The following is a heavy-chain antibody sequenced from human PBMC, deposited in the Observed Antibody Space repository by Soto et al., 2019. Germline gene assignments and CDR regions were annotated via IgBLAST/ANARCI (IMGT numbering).Heavy chain of an antibody. Sequence: ASVKVSCKASGYTCTYYHVHWVRPAPGQGLEWMVILKPYGGDTTYAQKFQGRVTMTRDTSTSTVYMELSSLRSEDTALYYWARAPYTSGLLFYLDYGGQGALVTVSS. J-gene: IGHJ4*02. CDR2: LKPYGGDT. CDR3: ARAPYTSGLLFYLDY. CDR1: GYTCTYYH. V-gene: IGHV1-46*01. D-gene: IGHD5-18*01.